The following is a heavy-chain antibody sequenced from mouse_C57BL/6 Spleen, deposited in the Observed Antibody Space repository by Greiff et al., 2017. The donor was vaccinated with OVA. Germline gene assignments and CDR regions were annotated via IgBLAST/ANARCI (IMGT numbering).Heavy chain of an antibody. CDR1: GYTFTSYW. V-gene: IGHV1-55*01. D-gene: IGHD2-4*01. CDR3: ARWTIYYDYDSGFAY. CDR2: IYPGSGST. J-gene: IGHJ3*01. Sequence: VQLQQPGAELVKPGASVKMSCKASGYTFTSYWITWVKQRPGQGLEWIGDIYPGSGSTNYNEKFKSKATLTVDTSSSTAYMQLSSLTSEDSAVYYCARWTIYYDYDSGFAYWGQGTLVTVSA.